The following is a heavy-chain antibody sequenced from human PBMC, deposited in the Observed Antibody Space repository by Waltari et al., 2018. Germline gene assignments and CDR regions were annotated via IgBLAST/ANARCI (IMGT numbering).Heavy chain of an antibody. Sequence: QLQLQESGPGLVKPSETLSLTCTVSGGSISSSSYYWGWIRQPPGKGLEWIGSIYYSGSTYYNPSLKSRVTISVDTSKNQFSLKLSSVTAADTAVYYCARQMSRQDIVATWDAFDIWGQGTMVTVSS. CDR3: ARQMSRQDIVATWDAFDI. V-gene: IGHV4-39*01. J-gene: IGHJ3*02. CDR2: IYYSGST. CDR1: GGSISSSSYY. D-gene: IGHD5-12*01.